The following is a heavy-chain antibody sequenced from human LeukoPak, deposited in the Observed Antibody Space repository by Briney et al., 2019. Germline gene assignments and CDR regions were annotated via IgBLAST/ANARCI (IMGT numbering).Heavy chain of an antibody. J-gene: IGHJ4*02. Sequence: SETLSLTCTVSGGSISNSSSYWGWIRQPPGRGLEWIGSIYYSGSTYYNPSLKSRVTISVDTSKNQFSLKLSSVTAADTAVYYCARPYSYGPVYYFDYWGQGTLVTVSS. V-gene: IGHV4-39*01. D-gene: IGHD5-18*01. CDR1: GGSISNSSSY. CDR2: IYYSGST. CDR3: ARPYSYGPVYYFDY.